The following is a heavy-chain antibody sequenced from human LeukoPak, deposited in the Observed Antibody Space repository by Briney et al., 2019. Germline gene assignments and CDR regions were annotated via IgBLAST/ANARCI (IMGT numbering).Heavy chain of an antibody. CDR1: GYTFTGYY. CDR3: AREIFPITMIVVVQYNWFDP. CDR2: INPNSGGT. V-gene: IGHV1-2*02. J-gene: IGHJ5*02. Sequence: ASVKVSCKASGYTFTGYYMHWVRQAPGQGLEWMGWINPNSGGTNYAQKFQGRVTMTRDTSISTAYVELSRLRSDDTAVYYCAREIFPITMIVVVQYNWFDPWGQGTLVTVSS. D-gene: IGHD3-22*01.